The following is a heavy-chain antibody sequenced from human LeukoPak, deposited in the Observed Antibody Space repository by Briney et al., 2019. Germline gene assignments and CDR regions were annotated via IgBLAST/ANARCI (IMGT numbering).Heavy chain of an antibody. Sequence: SETLSLTCTVSGGSISSYYWSWIRQPPGRGPEWIGYGHYSGGTNYNSSLKSRVTISVDTSKNQFSPKLSSVTAADTAVYYCAKNSNANIHAFDIWGQGTMVTVSS. CDR3: AKNSNANIHAFDI. CDR1: GGSISSYY. V-gene: IGHV4-59*08. CDR2: GHYSGGT. D-gene: IGHD4-11*01. J-gene: IGHJ3*02.